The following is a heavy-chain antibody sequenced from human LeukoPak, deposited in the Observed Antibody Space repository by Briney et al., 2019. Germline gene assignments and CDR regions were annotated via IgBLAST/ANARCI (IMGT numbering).Heavy chain of an antibody. CDR1: GGTFNTYG. Sequence: GASVKVSCKASGGTFNTYGISWVRQAPGQGLEWMGGNIPLFGTANYAQKFQGRVTITADEPTRTAYMELSSLRPEDTAVYYCASGYCTTATCYASCAMDVWGQGTTVAVSS. CDR3: ASGYCTTATCYASCAMDV. J-gene: IGHJ6*02. CDR2: NIPLFGTA. D-gene: IGHD2-2*03. V-gene: IGHV1-69*13.